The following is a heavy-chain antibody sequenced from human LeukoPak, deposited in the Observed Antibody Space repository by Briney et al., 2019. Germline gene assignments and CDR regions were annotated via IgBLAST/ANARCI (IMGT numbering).Heavy chain of an antibody. CDR2: IYSGGST. V-gene: IGHV3-66*01. D-gene: IGHD6-6*01. J-gene: IGHJ6*02. CDR1: GFTVSSNY. Sequence: GGSLRLSCAASGFTVSSNYMSWVRQAPGKGLEWVSVIYSGGSTYYADSVKGRFTISRDNSKNTLHLQMNSLRAEDTAVYYCARGRDSSSSYYYYYGMDVWGQGTTVTVSS. CDR3: ARGRDSSSSYYYYYGMDV.